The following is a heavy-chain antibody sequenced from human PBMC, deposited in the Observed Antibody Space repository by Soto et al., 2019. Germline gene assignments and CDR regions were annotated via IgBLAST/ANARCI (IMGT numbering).Heavy chain of an antibody. CDR3: DRQPYYASTLGY. CDR2: IYYSGST. D-gene: IGHD3-22*01. V-gene: IGHV4-30-4*01. CDR1: GGSISRGDYY. J-gene: IGHJ4*02. Sequence: SETLSLTCTVSGGSISRGDYYWSWIRQPPGKGLEWIGYIYYSGSTYYNPSLKSRVTISVDTSKNQFSLKLSSVTAADTAVYYSDRQPYYASTLGYRGQGTLVTVS.